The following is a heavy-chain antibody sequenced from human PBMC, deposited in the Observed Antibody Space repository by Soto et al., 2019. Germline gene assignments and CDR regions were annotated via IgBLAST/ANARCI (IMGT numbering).Heavy chain of an antibody. CDR2: FSIGGNT. CDR3: ARRHGLDIDAYY. V-gene: IGHV4-39*01. Sequence: PSETLSLTCTVSGGSISSSTYYWGWMRQPPRKGLEWIASFSIGGNTYYNPSLKSRVTISVDTSKNQFSLKLSSVTAADTAAYFCARRHGLDIDAYYWGQGILVTVSS. D-gene: IGHD3-10*01. CDR1: GGSISSSTYY. J-gene: IGHJ4*02.